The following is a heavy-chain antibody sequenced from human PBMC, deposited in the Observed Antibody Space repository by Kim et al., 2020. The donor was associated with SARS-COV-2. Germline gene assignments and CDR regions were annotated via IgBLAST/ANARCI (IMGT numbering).Heavy chain of an antibody. CDR2: INHSGST. Sequence: SETLSLTCAVYGGSFSGYYWSWIRQPPGKGLEWIGEINHSGSTNYNPSLKSRVTISVDTSKNQFSLKLSSVTAADTAVYYCARGNHRGFDYWGQGTLVTVSS. CDR3: ARGNHRGFDY. CDR1: GGSFSGYY. J-gene: IGHJ4*02. V-gene: IGHV4-34*01. D-gene: IGHD3-10*01.